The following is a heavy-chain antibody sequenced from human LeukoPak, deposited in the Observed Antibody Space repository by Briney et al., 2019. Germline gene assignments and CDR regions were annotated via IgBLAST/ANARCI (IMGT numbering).Heavy chain of an antibody. CDR1: GDSISSYY. CDR3: ARIEGYSYGLAYWYIDR. CDR2: IYYSGST. J-gene: IGHJ2*01. V-gene: IGHV4-59*01. Sequence: PSETLSLTCTVSGDSISSYYWSWIRQPPGKGLEWIGYIYYSGSTNYNPSLKSRVTISVDTSKNQISLKLSSVTAADTAVYYCARIEGYSYGLAYWYIDRWGRGTLVTVPS. D-gene: IGHD5-18*01.